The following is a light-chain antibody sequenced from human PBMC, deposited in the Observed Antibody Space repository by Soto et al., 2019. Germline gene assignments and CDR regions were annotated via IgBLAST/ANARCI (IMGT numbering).Light chain of an antibody. V-gene: IGKV1-39*01. CDR3: QQSYSTPRT. Sequence: DIQITHSPSSLSSSVLDIVSITCLASQSISAYLNWYQQKPGKAPNLLIYAASSLQSGVPSRFSGGGSGTDFTLTITSLQPEDFATYYCQQSYSTPRTFGQGTKVDIK. CDR2: AAS. J-gene: IGKJ1*01. CDR1: QSISAY.